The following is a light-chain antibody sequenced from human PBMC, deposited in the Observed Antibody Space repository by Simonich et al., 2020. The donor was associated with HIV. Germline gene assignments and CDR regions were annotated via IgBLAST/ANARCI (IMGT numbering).Light chain of an antibody. Sequence: QSALTQAASVSGSPGQSITISCTGTSSDVGNYNYVSWYQKHPGKAPKVMIYDVSKRPSGVFNRFSGSKSGNTASLTISGLQAEDEADYYCSSYTSSSTWVFGGGTKLTVL. V-gene: IGLV2-14*01. CDR3: SSYTSSSTWV. CDR2: DVS. CDR1: SSDVGNYNY. J-gene: IGLJ3*02.